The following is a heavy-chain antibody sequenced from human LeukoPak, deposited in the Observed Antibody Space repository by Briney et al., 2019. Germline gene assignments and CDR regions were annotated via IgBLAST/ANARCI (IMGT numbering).Heavy chain of an antibody. V-gene: IGHV1-18*04. D-gene: IGHD5-12*01. J-gene: IGHJ5*02. CDR1: GYTFTSYG. Sequence: ASVKVSCKASGYTFTSYGISWVRQAPGQGLEWMGWISAYNGNTNYAQKFQGRVTMTTDTSTSPAYMELRSLRSDDTAVYYCARDIDSGYDSLWNWFDPWGQGTRVTVSS. CDR2: ISAYNGNT. CDR3: ARDIDSGYDSLWNWFDP.